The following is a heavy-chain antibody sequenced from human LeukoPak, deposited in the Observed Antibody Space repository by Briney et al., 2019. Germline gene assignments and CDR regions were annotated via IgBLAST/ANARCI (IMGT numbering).Heavy chain of an antibody. V-gene: IGHV3-20*04. J-gene: IGHJ3*02. CDR1: GFTVSDYY. CDR3: AREAAYDSSGYYYGAFDI. CDR2: INWGGGST. Sequence: GGSLRLSCAASGFTVSDYYMNWIRQSPGKGLEWGSGINWGGGSTGYADSVKVRLTISRDNAKNSLYLQMNSLRAEDTALYYCAREAAYDSSGYYYGAFDIWGQGTMVTVSS. D-gene: IGHD3-22*01.